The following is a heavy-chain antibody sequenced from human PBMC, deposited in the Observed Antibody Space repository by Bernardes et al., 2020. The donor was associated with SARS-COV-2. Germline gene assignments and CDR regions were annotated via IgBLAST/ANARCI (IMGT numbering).Heavy chain of an antibody. D-gene: IGHD2-8*01. CDR3: ARDRRADIVPSPTVINWFDP. J-gene: IGHJ5*02. Sequence: GGSLRLSCAASGFTFSDYYMSWIRQAPGKGLEWVSYISSSSSYTNYADSVKGRFTISRDNAKNSLYLQMNSLRAEDTAVYYCARDRRADIVPSPTVINWFDPWGQGTLVTVSS. V-gene: IGHV3-11*06. CDR1: GFTFSDYY. CDR2: ISSSSSYT.